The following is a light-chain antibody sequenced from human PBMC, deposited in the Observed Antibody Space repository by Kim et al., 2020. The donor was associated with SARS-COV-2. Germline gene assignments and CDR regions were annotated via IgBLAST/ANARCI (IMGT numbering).Light chain of an antibody. CDR3: QSYDNSLRGYV. Sequence: QLVLTQPPSVSGAPGQRVTISCTGSSSNIGAGYDVHWYQQLPGTAPKLLIYGNSNRPSGVPDRFSGSKSGTSASLAITGLQAEDEADYYCQSYDNSLRGYVFGSGTKVTVL. CDR1: SSNIGAGYD. CDR2: GNS. J-gene: IGLJ1*01. V-gene: IGLV1-40*01.